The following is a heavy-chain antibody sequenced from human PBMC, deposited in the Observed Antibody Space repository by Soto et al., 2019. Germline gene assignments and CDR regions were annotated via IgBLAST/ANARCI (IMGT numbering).Heavy chain of an antibody. CDR3: ARDTVNTEYYGSGSYHYFDY. V-gene: IGHV3-66*01. CDR2: IFSDGET. D-gene: IGHD3-10*01. J-gene: IGHJ4*02. CDR1: GFSVSRNF. Sequence: GGSLRLSCVASGFSVSRNFMTWVRQAPGKGLEWVSLIFSDGETHYADSVMGRFIISRDNSENTLYLQMNGLRAEDTAVYYCARDTVNTEYYGSGSYHYFDYWGRGTLVTSPQ.